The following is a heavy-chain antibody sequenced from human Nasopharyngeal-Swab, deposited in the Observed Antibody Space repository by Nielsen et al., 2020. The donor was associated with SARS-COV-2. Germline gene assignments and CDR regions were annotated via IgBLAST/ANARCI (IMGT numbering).Heavy chain of an antibody. J-gene: IGHJ4*02. CDR3: LRGDRRDY. D-gene: IGHD3-22*01. CDR1: GFPFSTYT. Sequence: GESLKISCAASGFPFSTYTMNWVRQAPGKGLEWLSSISSDSGAKYHADSVKGRFTISRDNVKNSLYLEMNSLRAEDTAVYYCLRGDRRDYWGPGTLVSVSS. V-gene: IGHV3-21*01. CDR2: ISSDSGAK.